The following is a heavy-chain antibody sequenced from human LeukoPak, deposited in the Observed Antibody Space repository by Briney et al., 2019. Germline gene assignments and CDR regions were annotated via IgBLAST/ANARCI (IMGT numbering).Heavy chain of an antibody. CDR1: GGSISSGSYS. J-gene: IGHJ6*03. CDR3: ARTTEGYCSSASCFGFSYSYYMDV. Sequence: AETLSLTCAVSGGSISSGSYSWGWILQPPGKGLEWIGYIYYSGSTNYNPSLKSRVTISVDTSKNQFSLKLSSVIAADTAVYYCARTTEGYCSSASCFGFSYSYYMDVWGKGTTVTISS. CDR2: IYYSGST. D-gene: IGHD2-2*01. V-gene: IGHV4-61*01.